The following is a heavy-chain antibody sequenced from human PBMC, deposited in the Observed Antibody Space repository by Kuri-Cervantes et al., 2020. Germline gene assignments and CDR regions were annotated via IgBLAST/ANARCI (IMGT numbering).Heavy chain of an antibody. V-gene: IGHV4-39*01. CDR3: ARGWGWFGELSAYFQTEPLKSGFNY. Sequence: SETLSLTCTVSGGSISSSSYYWGWIRQPPGKGLEWIGSIYYSGSTYYNPSLKSRVTISVDTSKNQFSLKLSSVIAADTAVYFCARGWGWFGELSAYFQTEPLKSGFNYWGQGTLVTVSS. D-gene: IGHD3-10*01. CDR2: IYYSGST. CDR1: GGSISSSSYY. J-gene: IGHJ4*02.